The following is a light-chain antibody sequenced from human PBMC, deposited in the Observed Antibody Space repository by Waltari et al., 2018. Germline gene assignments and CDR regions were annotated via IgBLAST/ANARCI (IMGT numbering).Light chain of an antibody. CDR1: QSHLHSNGYHY. J-gene: IGKJ1*01. CDR2: LGY. Sequence: VTTQSPLTLPVTPGEPVSISCRSSQSHLHSNGYHYLDCYLQKPGQAQQLLIYLGYNRAAGVPDTFSGSGSGNDFTLIISRVEAEDVRVYYCLQALQTPRTLGQGTTVEIK. CDR3: LQALQTPRT. V-gene: IGKV2-28*01.